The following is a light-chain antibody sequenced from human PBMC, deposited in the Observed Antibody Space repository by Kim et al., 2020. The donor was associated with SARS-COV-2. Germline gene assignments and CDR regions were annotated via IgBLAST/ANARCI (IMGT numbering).Light chain of an antibody. J-gene: IGLJ3*02. CDR3: QVWDSSSDHWV. CDR2: YDS. CDR1: NIGSKS. Sequence: PGKTDRITCGGNNIGSKSVNWYQQKPGQAPVLVIYYDSDRPSGIPERFSGSNSGNTATLTISRVEAGDEADYYCQVWDSSSDHWVFGGGTQLTVL. V-gene: IGLV3-21*04.